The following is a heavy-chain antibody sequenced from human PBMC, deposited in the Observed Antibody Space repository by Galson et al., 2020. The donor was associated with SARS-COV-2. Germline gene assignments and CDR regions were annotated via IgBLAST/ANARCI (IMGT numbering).Heavy chain of an antibody. CDR1: GYSISSGYY. V-gene: IGHV4-38-2*02. D-gene: IGHD2-15*01. CDR2: IHRSGST. CDR3: ARQVVAKTYYFAY. J-gene: IGHJ4*02. Sequence: ASETLSLTCSVSGYSISSGYYWMWIRQSPEKGLEWVANIHRSGSTYYNPSLRSRATISVDTSKNQFSLRLASMTAADRAVDYCARQVVAKTYYFAYWGQGLLVTVSS.